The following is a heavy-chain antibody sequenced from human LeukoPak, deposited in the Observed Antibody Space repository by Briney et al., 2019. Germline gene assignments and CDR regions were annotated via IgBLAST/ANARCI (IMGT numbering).Heavy chain of an antibody. CDR2: INQDESKK. CDR1: GFTFSNDW. Sequence: GGSLRLSCAAAGFTFSNDWMCWVRQAPGKGLEWVANINQDESKKYYADSVKGRFTISRDNAKNSLYLQMSSLTAEDTAIYYCARDHAYRADYWGQGTLVTVSS. J-gene: IGHJ4*02. CDR3: ARDHAYRADY. D-gene: IGHD2-2*01. V-gene: IGHV3-7*01.